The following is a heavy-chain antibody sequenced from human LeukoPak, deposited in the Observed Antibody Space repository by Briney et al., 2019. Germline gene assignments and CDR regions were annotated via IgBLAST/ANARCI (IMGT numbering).Heavy chain of an antibody. CDR3: ARYGGYGGGYYYYMDV. D-gene: IGHD5-12*01. V-gene: IGHV4-34*01. CDR1: GGSFSGYY. J-gene: IGHJ6*03. CDR2: INHSGST. Sequence: SETLSLTCAAYGGSFSGYYWSWIRQPPGKGLEWIGEINHSGSTNYNPSLKSRVTISVDTSKNQFSLKLSSVTAADTAVYYCARYGGYGGGYYYYMDVWGKGTTVTVSS.